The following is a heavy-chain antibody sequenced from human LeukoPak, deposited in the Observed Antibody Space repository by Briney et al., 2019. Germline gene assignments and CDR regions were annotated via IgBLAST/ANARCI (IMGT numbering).Heavy chain of an antibody. CDR2: MYSSRGSDSIGTT. V-gene: IGHV4-59*01. CDR1: GGSITTYY. Sequence: PSETLSLTCSVSGGSITTYYWSWIRQSPGKGLEWIGFMYSSRGSDSIGTTFYNPYLKSRVTMSVDPTTNRISLQLTSVTAADTAVYYCARAGDGLRITMIVHWGQGTLVTVSS. CDR3: ARAGDGLRITMIVH. D-gene: IGHD3-22*01. J-gene: IGHJ1*01.